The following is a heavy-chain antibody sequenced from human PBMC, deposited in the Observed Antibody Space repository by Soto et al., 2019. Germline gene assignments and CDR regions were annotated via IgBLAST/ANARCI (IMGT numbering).Heavy chain of an antibody. D-gene: IGHD6-13*01. Sequence: SLRLSCAASGFTFRGFTMNSVRPAPGKGLEWVSTISSNSAYIYYTDALRGRFTISRDNAKNSLHLQMNSLRAEDTAVYYCTRDASRDSSARGWFDPWGPGTLVTVSS. V-gene: IGHV3-21*01. J-gene: IGHJ5*02. CDR3: TRDASRDSSARGWFDP. CDR1: GFTFRGFT. CDR2: ISSNSAYI.